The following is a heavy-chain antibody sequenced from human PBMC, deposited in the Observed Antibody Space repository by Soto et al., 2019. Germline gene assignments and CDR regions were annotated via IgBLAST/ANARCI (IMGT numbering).Heavy chain of an antibody. CDR1: GFTFDEYS. J-gene: IGHJ6*02. Sequence: ALRVSCAASGFTFDEYSMHWVRHVPGKGLEWVSVSSWNSGSKGYADSVKGQFTISRDNAKNSLYLQMNSLRTEDTALYFCVQDKAPLWRPDQTDAIPRLYYYGLDVWGQGTTVTVSS. D-gene: IGHD2-21*01. CDR3: VQDKAPLWRPDQTDAIPRLYYYGLDV. V-gene: IGHV3-9*01. CDR2: SSWNSGSK.